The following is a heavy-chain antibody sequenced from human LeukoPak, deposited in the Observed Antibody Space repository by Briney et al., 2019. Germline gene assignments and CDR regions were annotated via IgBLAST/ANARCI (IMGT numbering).Heavy chain of an antibody. J-gene: IGHJ4*02. CDR3: TIDPDG. V-gene: IGHV3-66*01. CDR1: GFTVSNYY. CDR2: IYSGGDT. Sequence: GGSLRLSCAASGFTVSNYYMSWVRQAPGKGLEWVSVIYSGGDTFHADSVKGRFTLSRDNSKNTLYLQMNSLRAEDTAVYYCTIDPDGWGQGTLVTVSS.